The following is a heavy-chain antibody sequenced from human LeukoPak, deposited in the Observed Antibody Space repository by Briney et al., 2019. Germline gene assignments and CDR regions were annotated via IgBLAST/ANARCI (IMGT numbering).Heavy chain of an antibody. CDR2: IWYDGSKK. CDR1: GFTFSSYG. D-gene: IGHD3-3*01. J-gene: IGHJ5*02. CDR3: ARAWRFDP. Sequence: GGSLRLSCAASGFTFSSYGMHWVRQAPGKGLEWVAVIWYDGSKKYYVDSVKGRFTISRDNSKNTLYLQMNSLRAEDTAVYHCARAWRFDPWGQGTLVTVSS. V-gene: IGHV3-33*01.